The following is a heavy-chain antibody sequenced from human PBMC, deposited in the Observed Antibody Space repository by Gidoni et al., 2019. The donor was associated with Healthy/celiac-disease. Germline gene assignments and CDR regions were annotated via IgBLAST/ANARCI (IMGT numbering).Heavy chain of an antibody. CDR1: GFTVSSNY. D-gene: IGHD5-12*01. CDR3: ARLHGIVATSHFDD. J-gene: IGHJ4*02. CDR2: IYSGGST. Sequence: EVQLVESGGGLIQPGGSLRLSCAASGFTVSSNYMSWVRQAPGKGLEWVSVIYSGGSTYHADSVKGRFTISRDNSKNTLYLKMNSLRAEDTAVYYCARLHGIVATSHFDDWGQGTLVTVCS. V-gene: IGHV3-53*01.